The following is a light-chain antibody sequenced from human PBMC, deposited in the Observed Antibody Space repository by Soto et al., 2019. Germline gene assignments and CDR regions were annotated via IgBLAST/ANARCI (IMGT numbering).Light chain of an antibody. J-gene: IGKJ2*01. CDR1: QTVISSY. CDR2: GAS. CDR3: LQYCGSPRT. Sequence: EIVLTQSPGTLSLSPGERATLSCRASQTVISSYLAWYQRKPGQAPRLLIFGASSSATGIPDRFSGSGSGTDVTLTISRLEPDDFALYYCLQYCGSPRTFGQGTKLEIK. V-gene: IGKV3-20*01.